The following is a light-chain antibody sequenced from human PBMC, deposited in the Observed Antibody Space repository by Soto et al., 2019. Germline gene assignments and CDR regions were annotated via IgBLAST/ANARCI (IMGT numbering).Light chain of an antibody. CDR1: QTISSW. CDR2: AAS. Sequence: DIQMTQSPSTLSGSVGDRVTITCRASQTISSWLAWYQQKPGKVPKLLIYAASTLQSGVPSRFSGSGSGTDFTLTISRLEPEDFAVYYCQQYGSSPPWTFGQGTKVDIK. CDR3: QQYGSSPPWT. J-gene: IGKJ1*01. V-gene: IGKV1-27*01.